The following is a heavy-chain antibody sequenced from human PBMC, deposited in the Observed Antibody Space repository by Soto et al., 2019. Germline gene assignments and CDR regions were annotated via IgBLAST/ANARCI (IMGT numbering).Heavy chain of an antibody. D-gene: IGHD2-15*01. Sequence: SETLSLTCTVSGGSISTSVYYWGWIRQPPGRGLEWMANIYYSGSAYYKQSLKNRDSTSVDTSKNQFYLKLRTVTAADTAVYYCARQGSRAFDIWGQGTMVTVS. J-gene: IGHJ3*02. CDR1: GGSISTSVYY. CDR2: IYYSGSA. V-gene: IGHV4-39*01. CDR3: ARQGSRAFDI.